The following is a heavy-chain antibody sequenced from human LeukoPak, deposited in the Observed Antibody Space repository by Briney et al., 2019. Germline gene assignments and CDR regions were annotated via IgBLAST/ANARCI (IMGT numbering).Heavy chain of an antibody. Sequence: GGSLRLSCAASGFTFSSYAMHWVRRAPGKGLEWVAVISYDGSNKYYADSVKGRFTISRDNSKNTLYLQMNSLRAEDTAVYYCARDPGYDFWSGYVYYYYYMDVWGKGTTVTVSS. J-gene: IGHJ6*03. CDR2: ISYDGSNK. CDR3: ARDPGYDFWSGYVYYYYYMDV. D-gene: IGHD3-3*01. V-gene: IGHV3-30-3*01. CDR1: GFTFSSYA.